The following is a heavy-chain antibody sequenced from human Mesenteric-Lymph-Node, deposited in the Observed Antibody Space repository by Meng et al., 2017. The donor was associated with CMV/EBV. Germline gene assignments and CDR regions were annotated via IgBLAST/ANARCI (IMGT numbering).Heavy chain of an antibody. CDR3: ARDLRPRPLSPRAFYYYGMDV. CDR2: ISSRSTYI. D-gene: IGHD3-16*01. J-gene: IGHJ6*02. CDR1: GFTFSSYA. V-gene: IGHV3-21*01. Sequence: GGSLRLSCAASGFTFSSYAMSWVRQAPGKGLEWVSSISSRSTYIPYADSVKGRFTISRDNAKYSLYLQMNSLRAEDTAVYYCARDLRPRPLSPRAFYYYGMDVWGQGTTVTVSS.